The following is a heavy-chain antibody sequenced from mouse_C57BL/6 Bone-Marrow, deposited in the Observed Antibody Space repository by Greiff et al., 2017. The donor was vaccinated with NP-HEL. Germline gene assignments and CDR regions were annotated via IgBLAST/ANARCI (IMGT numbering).Heavy chain of an antibody. J-gene: IGHJ2*01. V-gene: IGHV1-81*01. CDR2: IYPRSGNT. CDR1: GYTFTSYG. D-gene: IGHD1-1*01. CDR3: ARWGYYGSSHTDY. Sequence: VNLVESGAELARPGASVKLSCKASGYTFTSYGISWVKQRTGQGLEWIGEIYPRSGNTYYNEKFKGKATLTADKSSSTAYMELRSLTSEDSAVYFCARWGYYGSSHTDYWGQGTTLTVSS.